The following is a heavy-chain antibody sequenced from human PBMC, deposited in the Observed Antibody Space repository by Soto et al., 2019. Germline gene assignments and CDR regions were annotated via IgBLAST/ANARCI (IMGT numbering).Heavy chain of an antibody. CDR1: GYTFTSYG. J-gene: IGHJ3*01. Sequence: ASVKVSCKASGYTFTSYGISWVRLAPGQGLEWMGWISVYNGKTNTNYAQKLQGRVTMTTDTSTSTAYMELRSLRSDDTAVYYCARVMTAITPSAFDRWGQGTMVTVSS. CDR3: ARVMTAITPSAFDR. CDR2: ISVYNGKTNT. V-gene: IGHV1-18*01. D-gene: IGHD4-4*01.